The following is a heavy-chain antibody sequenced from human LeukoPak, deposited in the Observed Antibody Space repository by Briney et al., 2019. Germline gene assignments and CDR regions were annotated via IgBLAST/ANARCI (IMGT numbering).Heavy chain of an antibody. Sequence: PSETLSLTCAVHGVSFSGNYWSWIRQSPEKGLEWIGEIYHSRYTTYNPSLKSRVTISADTSENQLSLRLTSVTAADTALYYCARIRCSPTDNTCDNYWGQATLVTVSS. D-gene: IGHD2/OR15-2a*01. CDR3: ARIRCSPTDNTCDNY. J-gene: IGHJ4*02. CDR2: IYHSRYT. V-gene: IGHV4-34*01. CDR1: GVSFSGNY.